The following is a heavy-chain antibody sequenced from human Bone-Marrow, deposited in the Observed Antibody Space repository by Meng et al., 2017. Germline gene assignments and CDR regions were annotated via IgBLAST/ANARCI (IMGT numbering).Heavy chain of an antibody. V-gene: IGHV4-31*03. CDR1: GGSISSGTYY. D-gene: IGHD3-22*01. J-gene: IGHJ5*02. CDR3: ARYVFDSSSLYSNWFDP. CDR2: IHYSGST. Sequence: QVQLQESGPGLGKPSQTLSLNCTVSGGSISSGTYYWGWIRQLPGKGLEWIAYIHYSGSTYYSPSLKSRVTISVDTSKNQLSLKLSSMTAADTAVYYCARYVFDSSSLYSNWFDPWGQGTLVTVSS.